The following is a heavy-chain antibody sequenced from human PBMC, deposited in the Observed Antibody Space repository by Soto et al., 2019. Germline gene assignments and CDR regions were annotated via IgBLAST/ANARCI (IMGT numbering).Heavy chain of an antibody. CDR1: GGSFSGYY. CDR3: ARSFRGMSYDFWSGYHYYYGMDV. CDR2: INHSGST. V-gene: IGHV4-34*01. Sequence: SETLSLTCAVYGGSFSGYYWSWIRQPPGKGLEWIGEINHSGSTNYNPSLKSRVTISVDTSKNQFPLKLSSVTAADTAVYYCARSFRGMSYDFWSGYHYYYGMDVWGQGTTVTVSS. J-gene: IGHJ6*02. D-gene: IGHD3-3*01.